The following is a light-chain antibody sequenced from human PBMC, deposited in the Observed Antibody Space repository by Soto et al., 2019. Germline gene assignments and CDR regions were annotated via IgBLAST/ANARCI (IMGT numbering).Light chain of an antibody. J-gene: IGLJ2*01. Sequence: SYELTQPLSVSVALGQTARITCGGNNIGSKNVHWYQQKPGQAPVLVIYRDSNRPSGIPERFSGSNSGNTATLTISRAQAGDEADYYFQVVDSSTGVFGGGTQLTVL. CDR2: RDS. CDR1: NIGSKN. V-gene: IGLV3-9*01. CDR3: QVVDSSTGV.